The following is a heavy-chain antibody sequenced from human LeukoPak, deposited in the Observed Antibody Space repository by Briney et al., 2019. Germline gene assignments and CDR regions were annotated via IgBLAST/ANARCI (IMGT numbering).Heavy chain of an antibody. D-gene: IGHD6-13*01. CDR3: ARDTPYSSSWGTPFYYYYYMDV. Sequence: GGSLRLSCAASGFTFSDYYMSWIRQAPGKGLEWVSYISSSGSTIYYADSVKGRFTISRDNAKNPLYLQMNSLRAEDTAVYYCARDTPYSSSWGTPFYYYYYMDVWGKGTTVTVSS. J-gene: IGHJ6*03. CDR1: GFTFSDYY. CDR2: ISSSGSTI. V-gene: IGHV3-11*01.